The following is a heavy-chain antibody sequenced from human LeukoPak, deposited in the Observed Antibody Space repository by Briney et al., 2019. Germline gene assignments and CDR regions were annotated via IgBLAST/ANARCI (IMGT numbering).Heavy chain of an antibody. CDR2: ISYDGSNK. D-gene: IGHD6-19*01. J-gene: IGHJ6*03. CDR1: GFTFSSYG. Sequence: GRSLRLSCAASGFTFSSYGMHWVRQAPGKGLEWVAVISYDGSNKYYADSVKGRFTISRDNSKNTLYLQMNSLRAEDTAVYYCAKDQQWLVLGYYYYYYMDVWGKGTTVTVSS. CDR3: AKDQQWLVLGYYYYYYMDV. V-gene: IGHV3-30*18.